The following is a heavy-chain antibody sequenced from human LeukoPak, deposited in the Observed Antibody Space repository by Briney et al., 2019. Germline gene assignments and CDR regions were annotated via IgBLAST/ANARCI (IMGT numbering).Heavy chain of an antibody. J-gene: IGHJ6*03. CDR3: ARGSPDYSNFHYMDV. CDR2: INPNSGGT. D-gene: IGHD4-11*01. CDR1: GYTFTGYY. V-gene: IGHV1-2*02. Sequence: GASVKVSCKASGYTFTGYYMNWVRQAPGQGLEWMGWINPNSGGTNYARKFQGRVTMTRDTSTSTAYMDLSSLASDDTAVYYCARGSPDYSNFHYMDVWGKGTTVTVSS.